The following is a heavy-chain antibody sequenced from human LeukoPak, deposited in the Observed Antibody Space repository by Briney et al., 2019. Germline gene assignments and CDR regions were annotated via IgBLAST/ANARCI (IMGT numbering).Heavy chain of an antibody. V-gene: IGHV3-33*01. CDR2: IWYDGSNK. CDR1: GFTFSSYG. CDR3: ARDETFYYFDY. J-gene: IGHJ4*02. Sequence: PGRSLRLSCAASGFTFSSYGMHWVRQAPGKGLEWVAVIWYDGSNKYYADSVKGRFTISRDNSKNTLYPQMNSLRAEDTAVYYCARDETFYYFDYWGQGTLVTVSS.